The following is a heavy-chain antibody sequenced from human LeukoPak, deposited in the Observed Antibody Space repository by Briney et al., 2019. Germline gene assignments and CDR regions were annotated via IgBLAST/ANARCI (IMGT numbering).Heavy chain of an antibody. CDR1: GYSFTSYW. Sequence: GASLKISCKGSGYSFTSYWIGWVRQLPGKGLEWMGIIYPGDSDTRYSPSFQGQVTISADKSISTAYLQWSSLKASDTAMYYCARLGSVAAAGYYMDVWGKGTTVTVSS. J-gene: IGHJ6*03. D-gene: IGHD6-13*01. CDR3: ARLGSVAAAGYYMDV. CDR2: IYPGDSDT. V-gene: IGHV5-51*01.